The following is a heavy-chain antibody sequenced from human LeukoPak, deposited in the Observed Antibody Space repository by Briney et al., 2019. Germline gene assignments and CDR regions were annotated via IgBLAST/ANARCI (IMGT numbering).Heavy chain of an antibody. J-gene: IGHJ6*02. CDR2: ISYDGSNK. Sequence: GGSLRLSCAASGFIFSSYVMQWVRQAPGKGLEWVAVISYDGSNKYYADSVKGRFTISRDNSKNTLYLQMNSLRAEDTAVYYCARGPNVLLWFGELNRYYGMDVWGQGTTVTVSS. CDR3: ARGPNVLLWFGELNRYYGMDV. D-gene: IGHD3-10*01. V-gene: IGHV3-30-3*01. CDR1: GFIFSSYV.